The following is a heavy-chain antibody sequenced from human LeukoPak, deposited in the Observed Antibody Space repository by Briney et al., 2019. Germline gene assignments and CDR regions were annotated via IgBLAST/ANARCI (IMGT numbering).Heavy chain of an antibody. J-gene: IGHJ5*02. CDR3: ARGNPRGLTHNWFDP. D-gene: IGHD2-8*01. Sequence: ASVKVSCKASGYTFTGYYMHWVRQAPGQGLEWMGTISAYNGDTNFAQKLQGRVTMTTDTSTSTAYMELRSLRSDDTAMYYCARGNPRGLTHNWFDPWGQGTLVTVSS. CDR2: ISAYNGDT. CDR1: GYTFTGYY. V-gene: IGHV1-18*04.